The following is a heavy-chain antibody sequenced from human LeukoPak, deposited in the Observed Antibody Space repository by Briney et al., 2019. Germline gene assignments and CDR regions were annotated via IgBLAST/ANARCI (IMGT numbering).Heavy chain of an antibody. J-gene: IGHJ5*02. Sequence: ASVKVSCKASGYTFTNYYIHWVRQAPRQDLEWMGIINPTSGSTAYTQKFQGRVTMTRDTSTSTVYMELSSLRSDDTAVYYCARVFPAPIAAAGLSLGWFDPWGQGTLVTVSS. CDR2: INPTSGST. CDR1: GYTFTNYY. V-gene: IGHV1-46*01. D-gene: IGHD6-13*01. CDR3: ARVFPAPIAAAGLSLGWFDP.